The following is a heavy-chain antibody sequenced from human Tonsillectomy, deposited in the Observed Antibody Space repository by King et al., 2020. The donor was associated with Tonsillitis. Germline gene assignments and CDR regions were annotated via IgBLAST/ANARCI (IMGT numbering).Heavy chain of an antibody. Sequence: QLVQSGAEVKKPGPSVKVSCKASGGTFSSYAISWVRQAPGQGLEWMGRIVPILGIANYAQKFQGRVTITADTSTSTAYVELSSLRSEDTAIYYCAREGWYNGDYVKVGVPFDIWGQGTMVTVSS. V-gene: IGHV1-69*04. D-gene: IGHD4-17*01. CDR1: GGTFSSYA. J-gene: IGHJ3*02. CDR3: AREGWYNGDYVKVGVPFDI. CDR2: IVPILGIA.